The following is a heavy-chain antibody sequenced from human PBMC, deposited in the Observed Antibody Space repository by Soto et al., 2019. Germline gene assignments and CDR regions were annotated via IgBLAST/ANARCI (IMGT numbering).Heavy chain of an antibody. Sequence: SETLSLTCTVSGGSISSYYWSWIRQPPGKGLEWIGYIYYSGSTNYNPSLKSRVTISVDTSKNQFSLKLSSVTAADTAVYYCARGGDYFDYWGQGTLVTVSS. CDR3: ARGGDYFDY. J-gene: IGHJ4*02. V-gene: IGHV4-59*08. CDR2: IYYSGST. D-gene: IGHD2-21*01. CDR1: GGSISSYY.